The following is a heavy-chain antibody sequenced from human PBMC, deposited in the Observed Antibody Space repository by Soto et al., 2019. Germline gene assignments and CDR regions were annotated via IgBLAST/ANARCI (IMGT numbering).Heavy chain of an antibody. CDR3: VKDRYCTTTSCLGDFDP. V-gene: IGHV3-64D*06. Sequence: GGSLRLSCSASGFTFSGYTMHWVRQARGKGLDYVSGISSNGGSTNYADSVKGRFTVSRDNSKNTLYLQMTSLRAEDTAVYYCVKDRYCTTTSCLGDFDPWGQGTLVTVSS. D-gene: IGHD2-2*01. CDR1: GFTFSGYT. CDR2: ISSNGGST. J-gene: IGHJ5*02.